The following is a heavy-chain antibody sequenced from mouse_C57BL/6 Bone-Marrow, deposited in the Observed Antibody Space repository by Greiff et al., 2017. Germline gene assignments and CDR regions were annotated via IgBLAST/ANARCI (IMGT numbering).Heavy chain of an antibody. V-gene: IGHV5-4*01. D-gene: IGHD2-3*01. Sequence: VQLKESGGGLVKPGGSLKLSCAASGFTFSSYAMSWVRQTPEKRLEWVATISDGGSYTYYPDNVKGRFTISRDNAKNNLYLQMSHLKSEDTAMYYCARDFDGFSWFAYWGQGTLVTVSA. J-gene: IGHJ3*01. CDR1: GFTFSSYA. CDR2: ISDGGSYT. CDR3: ARDFDGFSWFAY.